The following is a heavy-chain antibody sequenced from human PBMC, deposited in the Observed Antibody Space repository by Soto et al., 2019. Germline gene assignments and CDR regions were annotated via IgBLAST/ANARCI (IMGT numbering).Heavy chain of an antibody. J-gene: IGHJ3*02. CDR2: ISGSGGST. Sequence: GGSLRLSCAASGFTFSSYAMSWVRQAPGKGLEWVSAISGSGGSTYYADSVKGRFTISRDNSKNTLYLQMNSLRAEDTAVYYCAKDPYYYDSSGYDDAFDIWGQGTMVTVS. CDR3: AKDPYYYDSSGYDDAFDI. CDR1: GFTFSSYA. D-gene: IGHD3-22*01. V-gene: IGHV3-23*01.